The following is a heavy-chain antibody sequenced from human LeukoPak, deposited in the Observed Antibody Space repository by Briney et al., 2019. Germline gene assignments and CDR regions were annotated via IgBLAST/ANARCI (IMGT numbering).Heavy chain of an antibody. CDR1: GFTLSSYD. D-gene: IGHD1-1*01. CDR3: AKKGQADDNGKPD. J-gene: IGHJ4*02. Sequence: GGSLRLSCAASGFTLSSYDLSWVRQAPGKGLECVSAIRRGIGSTYYADSVKGRFTISRDNSKNTLYLQMNNLRADDTAIYYCAKKGQADDNGKPDWGQGTLVTVSS. V-gene: IGHV3-23*01. CDR2: IRRGIGST.